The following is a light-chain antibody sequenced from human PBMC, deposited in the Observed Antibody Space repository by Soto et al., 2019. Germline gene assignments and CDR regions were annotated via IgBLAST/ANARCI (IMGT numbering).Light chain of an antibody. Sequence: IHMTQAPSTLSASFGGIVIITCRASQSVSNWLAWYQHKPGKAPELLISDASSLESGVPSRFSGSGSGTEFTLTISGLQPDDFATYYCQQYDSYLMWTFGQGTKVDIK. CDR1: QSVSNW. J-gene: IGKJ1*01. V-gene: IGKV1-5*01. CDR2: DAS. CDR3: QQYDSYLMWT.